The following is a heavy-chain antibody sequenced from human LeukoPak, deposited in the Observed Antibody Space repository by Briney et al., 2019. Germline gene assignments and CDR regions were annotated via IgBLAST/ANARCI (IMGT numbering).Heavy chain of an antibody. Sequence: PSETLSLTCTVSGGSISSSSYYWGWIRQPPGKGLEWIESIYYSGSTNYNPSLKSRVTMSVDTSKNQFSLKLSSVTAADTAVYYCARGVEHYYYYMDVWGKGTTVTVSS. J-gene: IGHJ6*03. V-gene: IGHV4-39*07. CDR2: IYYSGST. CDR1: GGSISSSSYY. D-gene: IGHD2-15*01. CDR3: ARGVEHYYYYMDV.